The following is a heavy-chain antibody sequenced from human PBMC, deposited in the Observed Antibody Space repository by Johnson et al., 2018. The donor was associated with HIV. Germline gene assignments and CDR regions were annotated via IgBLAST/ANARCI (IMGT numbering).Heavy chain of an antibody. CDR3: AKEEEDAFDI. V-gene: IGHV3-30*02. J-gene: IGHJ3*02. CDR2: IRYDGSNK. Sequence: QMLFVESGGGVVRPGGSLRLSCAASGFTFSSYGMHWVRHAPGKGLEWVAFIRYDGSNKYYADSVKGRFTISRDNSKNTLYLQMNSLRAEDTAVYYCAKEEEDAFDIWGQGTMVTVSS. CDR1: GFTFSSYG.